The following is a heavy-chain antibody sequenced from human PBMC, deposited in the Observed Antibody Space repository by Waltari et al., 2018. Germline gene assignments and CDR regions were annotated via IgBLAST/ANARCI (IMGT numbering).Heavy chain of an antibody. Sequence: VQLVESGGGLVKPGGSLGLSCAASGFTFRAYSMNWVRQAPGKGLEWVSSNSSSSSHIYYADSVEGRFTVSRDNAKNSLYLQMSSLTADDTAVYSCARGTSTGTWNPLDYWGQGTLVTVSS. CDR2: NSSSSSHI. J-gene: IGHJ4*02. V-gene: IGHV3-21*03. CDR3: ARGTSTGTWNPLDY. D-gene: IGHD1-1*01. CDR1: GFTFRAYS.